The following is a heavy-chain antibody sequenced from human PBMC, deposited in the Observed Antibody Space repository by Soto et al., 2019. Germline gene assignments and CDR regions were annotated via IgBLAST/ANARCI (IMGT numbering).Heavy chain of an antibody. J-gene: IGHJ5*02. V-gene: IGHV4-59*01. CDR1: GGSISSYY. Sequence: SETLSLTCTVSGGSISSYYWSWIRQPPGKGLEWIGYIYYSGSTNYNPSLKSRVTISVDTSKNQFSLKLSSVTAADTAVYYCARAYGSGSYYSDGPFAPWGQGTLVTAPQ. CDR3: ARAYGSGSYYSDGPFAP. CDR2: IYYSGST. D-gene: IGHD3-10*01.